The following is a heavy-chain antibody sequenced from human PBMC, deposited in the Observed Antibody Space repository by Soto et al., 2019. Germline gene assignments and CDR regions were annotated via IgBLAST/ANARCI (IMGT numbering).Heavy chain of an antibody. CDR2: PYRGDGI. D-gene: IGHD4-17*01. J-gene: IGHJ6*02. CDR1: GFTVSNSF. Sequence: LRLSCAASGFTVSNSFISWVRQAPGKGLEWVSVPYRGDGISYADFVKGRFTISRDNAKNTLYLQMNSLRAEDTAIYYCARGLIDGDPRGMMDVWGQGTTVTVSS. CDR3: ARGLIDGDPRGMMDV. V-gene: IGHV3-53*01.